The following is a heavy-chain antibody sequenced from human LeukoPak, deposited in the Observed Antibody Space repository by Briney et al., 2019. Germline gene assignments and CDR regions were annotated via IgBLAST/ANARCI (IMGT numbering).Heavy chain of an antibody. CDR3: ARADTYYYDSSASKGGFDP. CDR2: ISSSGSTI. J-gene: IGHJ5*02. D-gene: IGHD3-22*01. V-gene: IGHV3-48*03. CDR1: GFTFSSYE. Sequence: GGSLRLSCAASGFTFSSYEMNWVRQAPGKGLEWVSYISSSGSTISYADSVKGRFTISRGNAKNSLYLQMNSLRAEDTAVYYCARADTYYYDSSASKGGFDPWGQGTLVTVSS.